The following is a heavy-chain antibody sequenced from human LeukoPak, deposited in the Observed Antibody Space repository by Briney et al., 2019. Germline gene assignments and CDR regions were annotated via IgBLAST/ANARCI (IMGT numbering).Heavy chain of an antibody. V-gene: IGHV1-2*02. D-gene: IGHD3-10*01. CDR2: INPNSGGT. CDR3: ARAGSSLARGFDY. J-gene: IGHJ4*02. Sequence: ASVKVSCKASGYTFTGYYMHWVRQAPGQGLEWMGWINPNSGGTNYAQKFQGRVTMTRDTSISTAYMELSRLRSDDTAVYYCARAGSSLARGFDYWGQGTLVTVSS. CDR1: GYTFTGYY.